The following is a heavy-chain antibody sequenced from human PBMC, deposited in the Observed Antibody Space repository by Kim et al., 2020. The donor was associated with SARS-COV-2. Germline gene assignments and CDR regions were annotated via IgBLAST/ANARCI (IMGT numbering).Heavy chain of an antibody. CDR3: ARGTPPFDY. D-gene: IGHD2-15*01. Sequence: GSNKYYADCVKGRFTVSRDKSKNTLDLQMNSLRAEDTAVYYCARGTPPFDYWGKGTLVTVSS. J-gene: IGHJ4*02. CDR2: GSNK. V-gene: IGHV3-30*01.